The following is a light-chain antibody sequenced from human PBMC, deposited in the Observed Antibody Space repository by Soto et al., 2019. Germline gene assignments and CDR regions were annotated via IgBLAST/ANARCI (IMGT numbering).Light chain of an antibody. CDR3: QQDRRFSWT. Sequence: DIQMTQSPSTLSASVGDRVTITCRASQSIDTWLAWDQQKPGKAPKLLIYKASILQSGVPSRFSGRGSGTEFTLTFSSRQPDDVGSYVCQQDRRFSWTCGQGTKVEIK. J-gene: IGKJ1*01. CDR1: QSIDTW. CDR2: KAS. V-gene: IGKV1-5*03.